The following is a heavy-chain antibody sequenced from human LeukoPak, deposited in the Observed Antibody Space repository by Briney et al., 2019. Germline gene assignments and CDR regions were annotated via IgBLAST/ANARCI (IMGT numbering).Heavy chain of an antibody. J-gene: IGHJ3*02. CDR3: ARELRGLLGRAFDI. D-gene: IGHD4-17*01. CDR2: ISYDGSNK. CDR1: GFTFSSYA. Sequence: GRSLRLSCAASGFTFSSYAMRWVRQAPGKGLEWVAVISYDGSNKYYADSVKGRFTISRDNSKNTLYLQMNSLRAEDTAVYYCARELRGLLGRAFDIWGQGTMVTVSS. V-gene: IGHV3-30*04.